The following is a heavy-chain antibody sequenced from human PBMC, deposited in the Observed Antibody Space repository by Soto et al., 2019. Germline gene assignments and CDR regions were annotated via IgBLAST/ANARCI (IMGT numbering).Heavy chain of an antibody. CDR1: GFIFSTYA. J-gene: IGHJ6*02. Sequence: PGGSLRLSCAASGFIFSTYAMHWVRQPPGKGLEWEAVISYDGNTKDYADSVKGRFSISRDNSKNTVYLQMSSLRTEDTAVYYCARPGSGYDVLTGRYFYYYHTVDVWGQGTTVTVSS. CDR2: ISYDGNTK. D-gene: IGHD3-9*01. V-gene: IGHV3-30-3*01. CDR3: ARPGSGYDVLTGRYFYYYHTVDV.